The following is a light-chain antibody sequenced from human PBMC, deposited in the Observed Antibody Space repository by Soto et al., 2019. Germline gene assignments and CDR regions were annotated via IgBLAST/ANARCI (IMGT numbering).Light chain of an antibody. Sequence: EIVLTQSPGTLSLSPGERATLSCRASQSVSSSYLAWYQQKPGQAPRLLIYGASSRATGIPDRFSGSGSGTDFTLTISRLEPVDFAVYYCQQYGSSPPTFGQGTKAEIK. CDR3: QQYGSSPPT. V-gene: IGKV3-20*01. J-gene: IGKJ1*01. CDR2: GAS. CDR1: QSVSSSY.